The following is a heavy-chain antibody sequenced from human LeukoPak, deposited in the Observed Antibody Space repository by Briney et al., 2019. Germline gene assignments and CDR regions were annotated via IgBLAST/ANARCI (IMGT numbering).Heavy chain of an antibody. Sequence: ASVKVSCKASGYTFTGYYMHWVRLAPGQGLEWMGWINPNSGGTNYAQKFQGRVTMTRDTSISTAYMELSRLRSDDTAVYYCARDRWELLYYFDYWGQGTLVTVSS. CDR1: GYTFTGYY. V-gene: IGHV1-2*02. CDR2: INPNSGGT. CDR3: ARDRWELLYYFDY. D-gene: IGHD1-26*01. J-gene: IGHJ4*02.